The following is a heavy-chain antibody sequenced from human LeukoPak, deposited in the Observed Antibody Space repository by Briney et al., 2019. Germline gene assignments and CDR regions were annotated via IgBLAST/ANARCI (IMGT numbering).Heavy chain of an antibody. Sequence: SGGPWRLPGGVLGTAFTSCAMHGGRKAPGKGLEGVGLIRLDGKNKYYADSVKGRFPIYRDDSKNTLYLQMHSLRAEDTAVYYCAKDGEYGDYWYYYMDVWGKGTTATVSS. J-gene: IGHJ6*03. CDR3: AKDGEYGDYWYYYMDV. CDR1: GTAFTSCA. V-gene: IGHV3-30*02. D-gene: IGHD4/OR15-4a*01. CDR2: IRLDGKNK.